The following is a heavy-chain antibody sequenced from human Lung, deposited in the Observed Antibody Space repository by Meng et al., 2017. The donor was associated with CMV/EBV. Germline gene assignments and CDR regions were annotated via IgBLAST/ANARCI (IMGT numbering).Heavy chain of an antibody. CDR1: GGSISSSSYY. V-gene: IGHV4-39*07. D-gene: IGHD3-22*01. J-gene: IGHJ3*02. CDR3: AKENYDSSGDDAFDI. CDR2: IYYSGST. Sequence: ESLKISCTVSGGSISSSSYYWGWIRQPPGKGLEWIGSIYYSGSTYYNPSLKSRVTISVDTSKNQFSLKLSSVTAADTAVYYCAKENYDSSGDDAFDIWGQGTMVTVSS.